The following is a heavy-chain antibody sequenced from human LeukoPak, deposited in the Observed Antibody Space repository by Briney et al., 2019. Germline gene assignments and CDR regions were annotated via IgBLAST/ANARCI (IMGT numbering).Heavy chain of an antibody. Sequence: SETLSLTCTVSGVSISSYYWSWIRQPPGKGLEWIGYIYYSGSTNYNPSLKSRVTISVDTSKHQFSLKLSSVTAADTAVYYCARGSGRDWFDPWGEGTLVTVPS. J-gene: IGHJ5*02. CDR1: GVSISSYY. CDR2: IYYSGST. V-gene: IGHV4-59*08. CDR3: ARGSGRDWFDP. D-gene: IGHD6-19*01.